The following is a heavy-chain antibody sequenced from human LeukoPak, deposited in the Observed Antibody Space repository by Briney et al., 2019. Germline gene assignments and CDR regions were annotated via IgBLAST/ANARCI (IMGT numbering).Heavy chain of an antibody. CDR1: GYTFTSYY. CDR3: ARVLEAPMVRGVISRWFDP. Sequence: ASVKVSCKASGYTFTSYYMHWVRQAPGQGLEWMGIINPSGGSTSYAQKFQGRVTMTRDTSTSTAYMELSSLRSEDTAVYYCARVLEAPMVRGVISRWFDPWGQGTLVTVSS. D-gene: IGHD3-10*01. CDR2: INPSGGST. V-gene: IGHV1-46*01. J-gene: IGHJ5*02.